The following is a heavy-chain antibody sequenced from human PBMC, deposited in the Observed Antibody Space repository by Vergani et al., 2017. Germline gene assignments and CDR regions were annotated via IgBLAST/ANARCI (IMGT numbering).Heavy chain of an antibody. CDR3: ARNLSAVPDVIWFDP. J-gene: IGHJ5*02. CDR1: GYTFSDYY. Sequence: QVHLVQSGAEVKKPGTSVKVSCKASGYTFSDYYMHWVRQAPGQGLEWMGWINPNSGGTNYAQQFQGRVTMTRDTSISTAYMGWGRLKSDATAVYYCARNLSAVPDVIWFDPWGQGTLVTVSS. D-gene: IGHD2-2*01. CDR2: INPNSGGT. V-gene: IGHV1-2*02.